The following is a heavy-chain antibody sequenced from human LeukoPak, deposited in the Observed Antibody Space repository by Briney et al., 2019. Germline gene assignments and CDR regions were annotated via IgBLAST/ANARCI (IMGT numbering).Heavy chain of an antibody. J-gene: IGHJ4*02. CDR3: ARFVVGATAFDY. Sequence: SQTLSLTCTVSGDSINIDNYYWGWIRQPRGKGLEWIGIVYYSGSTYYSTSLKSRVTISVDTSKNQFSLKVSSVTAADTAVYYCARFVVGATAFDYWGQGTLVTVSS. CDR1: GDSINIDNYY. CDR2: VYYSGST. V-gene: IGHV4-39*07. D-gene: IGHD1-26*01.